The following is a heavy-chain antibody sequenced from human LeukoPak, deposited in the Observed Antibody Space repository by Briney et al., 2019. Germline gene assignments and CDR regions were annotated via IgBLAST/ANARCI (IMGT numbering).Heavy chain of an antibody. D-gene: IGHD3-3*01. Sequence: TLSLTCTVSGGSISSGSYYWSWIRQPAGKGLEWIGRIYTSGSTNYNPSLKSRVTISVDTSKNQFSLKLSSVTAADTAVYYCARGFGVVIIEGFVAFDIWGQGTMATVSS. CDR2: IYTSGST. J-gene: IGHJ3*02. CDR1: GGSISSGSYY. V-gene: IGHV4-61*02. CDR3: ARGFGVVIIEGFVAFDI.